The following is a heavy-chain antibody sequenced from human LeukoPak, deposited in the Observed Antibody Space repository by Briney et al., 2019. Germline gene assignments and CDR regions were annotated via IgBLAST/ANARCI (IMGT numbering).Heavy chain of an antibody. Sequence: GGSLRLSCAASGFTFSSYAMHWVRRAPGKGLEWVAVISYDGSNKYYADSVKGRFTISRDNAKNSLYLQMNSLRAEDTAVYYCARDGLIAVAGTWFDPWGQGTLVTVSS. D-gene: IGHD6-19*01. J-gene: IGHJ5*02. CDR1: GFTFSSYA. V-gene: IGHV3-30*04. CDR3: ARDGLIAVAGTWFDP. CDR2: ISYDGSNK.